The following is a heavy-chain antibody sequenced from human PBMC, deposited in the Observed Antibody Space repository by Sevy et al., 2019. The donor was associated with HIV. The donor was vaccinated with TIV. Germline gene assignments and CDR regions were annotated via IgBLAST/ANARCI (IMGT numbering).Heavy chain of an antibody. CDR3: AKTADFWSGYPN. CDR1: GFTFSSYG. D-gene: IGHD3-3*01. CDR2: VSGSGGGGSHGST. V-gene: IGHV3-23*01. Sequence: GGSLRLSCAASGFTFSSYGMNWVRQAPGKGLEWVSAVSGSGGGGSHGSTSYADSVKGRFTISRDNSKNTLYLQMNSLGAEDTAVYYCAKTADFWSGYPNWGQGTLVTVSS. J-gene: IGHJ4*02.